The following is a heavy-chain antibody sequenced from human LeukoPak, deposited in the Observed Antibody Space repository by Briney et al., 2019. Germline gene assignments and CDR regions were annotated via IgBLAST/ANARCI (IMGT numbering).Heavy chain of an antibody. J-gene: IGHJ4*02. CDR1: EFTFSSYS. CDR3: ARGVGSWTPYYFDY. CDR2: ISSSSSYI. D-gene: IGHD6-13*01. V-gene: IGHV3-21*01. Sequence: PGGSLRLPCAASEFTFSSYSMNWVRQAPGKGLEWVSSISSSSSYIYYADSVKGRFTISRDNAKNSLYLQMNSLGAEDTAVYYCARGVGSWTPYYFDYWGQGTLVTVSS.